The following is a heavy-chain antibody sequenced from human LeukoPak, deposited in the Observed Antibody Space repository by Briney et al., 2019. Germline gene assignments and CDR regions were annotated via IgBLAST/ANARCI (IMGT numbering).Heavy chain of an antibody. V-gene: IGHV3-21*01. CDR1: GFTFSSYS. CDR2: ISSSSSYI. Sequence: GGSLRLSCAASGFTFSSYSMNWVRQAPGKGLEWVSSISSSSSYIYYADSVKGRFTISRDNAKNSLYLQMNSLRAEDTAVYYCARSKVGELLYFDYWGQGTLVTVSS. CDR3: ARSKVGELLYFDY. D-gene: IGHD3-10*01. J-gene: IGHJ4*02.